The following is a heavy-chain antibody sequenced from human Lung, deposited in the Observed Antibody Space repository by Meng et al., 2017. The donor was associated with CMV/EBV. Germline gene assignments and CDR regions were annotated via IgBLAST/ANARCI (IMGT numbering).Heavy chain of an antibody. D-gene: IGHD3-3*01. CDR3: ASKMYYDFWSAYRGTEGVDPFNI. V-gene: IGHV1-2*02. Sequence: ASVXVSCKASGYTFTDYRVHWVRQAPGQGLEWMGWISPNNGATNYAQKFQGRVTMTRDTSINTAYMELNRLTYDDTAVYYCASKMYYDFWSAYRGTEGVDPFNIWXQGTXVTVSS. J-gene: IGHJ3*02. CDR1: GYTFTDYR. CDR2: ISPNNGAT.